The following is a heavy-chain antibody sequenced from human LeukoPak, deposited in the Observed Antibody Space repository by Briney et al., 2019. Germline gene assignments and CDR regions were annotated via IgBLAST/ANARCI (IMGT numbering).Heavy chain of an antibody. V-gene: IGHV3-30*03. CDR1: GFIFRGYC. CDR2: ISGEGNKE. CDR3: VRGGANPNFAYMDV. Sequence: GGSLRLSCAASGFIFRGYCLHWVRQTPGKGVDWIADISGEGNKEYYADSVKGRFTISRDNAKDSLHLQMSSLTPEDTAVYFCVRGGANPNFAYMDVWGNGTTVTVSS. D-gene: IGHD4/OR15-4a*01. J-gene: IGHJ6*03.